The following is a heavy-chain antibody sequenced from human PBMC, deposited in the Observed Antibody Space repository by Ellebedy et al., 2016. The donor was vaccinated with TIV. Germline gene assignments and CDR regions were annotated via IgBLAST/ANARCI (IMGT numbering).Heavy chain of an antibody. CDR2: IIPIFGTA. CDR1: GGTFSSYA. Sequence: SVKVSXXASGGTFSSYAISWVRQAPGQGLEWMGGIIPIFGTANYAQKFQGRVTITADESTSTAYMELSSLRSEDTAVYYCARDLEWELLHGVRQDAFDIWGQGTMVTVSS. CDR3: ARDLEWELLHGVRQDAFDI. D-gene: IGHD1-26*01. V-gene: IGHV1-69*13. J-gene: IGHJ3*02.